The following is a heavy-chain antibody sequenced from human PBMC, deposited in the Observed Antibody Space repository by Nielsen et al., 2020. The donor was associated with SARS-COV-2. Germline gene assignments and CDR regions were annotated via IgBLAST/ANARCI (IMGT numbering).Heavy chain of an antibody. D-gene: IGHD3-22*01. CDR2: IKQDGSEK. J-gene: IGHJ3*02. V-gene: IGHV3-7*03. CDR3: ARPTPYYYDRGLNAFDI. Sequence: GESLKISCAASGFTFSSYWMSWVRQAPGKGLEWVANIKQDGSEKYYVDSVKGRFTISRDNAKNSLYLQMNSLKASDTAMYYCARPTPYYYDRGLNAFDIWGQGTMVTVSS. CDR1: GFTFSSYW.